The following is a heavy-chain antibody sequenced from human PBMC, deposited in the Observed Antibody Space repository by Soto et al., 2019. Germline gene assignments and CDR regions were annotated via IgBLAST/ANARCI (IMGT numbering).Heavy chain of an antibody. CDR1: GFTFSDNW. V-gene: IGHV3-74*01. CDR3: TRGGTRKTYWGLFDS. D-gene: IGHD7-27*01. Sequence: EVKVVESGGGLVQPGGSLRLSCAASGFTFSDNWMHWVRQPPGKGPVWVSRISGDASSTSYADSVKGRFTISRDSAKNTVYLQMDSLSVEDTAVYYCTRGGTRKTYWGLFDSWGQGTLVTVSS. J-gene: IGHJ4*02. CDR2: ISGDASST.